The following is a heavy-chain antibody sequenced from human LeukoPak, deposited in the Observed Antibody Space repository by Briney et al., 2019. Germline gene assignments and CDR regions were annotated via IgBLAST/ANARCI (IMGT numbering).Heavy chain of an antibody. CDR2: IIPIFGTA. D-gene: IGHD3-3*01. V-gene: IGHV1-69*13. J-gene: IGHJ3*02. CDR3: ARDRDFWSGYYLHDAFDI. CDR1: GGTFSSYA. Sequence: GASVKVSCKASGGTFSSYAISWVRQAPGQGLEWMGGIIPIFGTANYAQKFQGRVTITADESTGTAYMELSSLRSEDTAVYYCARDRDFWSGYYLHDAFDIWGQGTMVTVSS.